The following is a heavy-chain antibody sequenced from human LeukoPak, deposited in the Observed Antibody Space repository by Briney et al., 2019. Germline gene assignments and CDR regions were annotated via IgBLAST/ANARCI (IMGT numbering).Heavy chain of an antibody. Sequence: SETLSLTCTVSGGSISSSSYYWGWIRQPPGKGLEWIGSIYYSGSTYYNPSLKSRVTISVDTSKNQFSLKLSSVTAADTAVYYCARDHVGGQWLGLDYYYYYMDVWGKGTTVTVSS. CDR2: IYYSGST. V-gene: IGHV4-39*07. D-gene: IGHD6-19*01. J-gene: IGHJ6*03. CDR3: ARDHVGGQWLGLDYYYYYMDV. CDR1: GGSISSSSYY.